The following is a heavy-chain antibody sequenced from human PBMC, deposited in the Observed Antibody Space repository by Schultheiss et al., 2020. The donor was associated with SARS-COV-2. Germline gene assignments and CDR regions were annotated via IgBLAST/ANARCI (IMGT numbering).Heavy chain of an antibody. CDR1: GYTFTSYG. J-gene: IGHJ4*02. V-gene: IGHV1-18*01. CDR2: ISAYNGNT. Sequence: GESLKISCKASGYTFTSYGISWVRQAPGQGLEWMGWISAYNGNTNYAQKLQGRVTMTTDTSTSTAYMELRSLRSDDTAVYYCARDSYDFSGDYWGQGTLVTVSS. CDR3: ARDSYDFSGDY. D-gene: IGHD3-3*01.